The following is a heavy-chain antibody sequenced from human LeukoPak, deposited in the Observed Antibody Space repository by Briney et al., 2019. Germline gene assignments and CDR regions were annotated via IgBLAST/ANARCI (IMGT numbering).Heavy chain of an antibody. V-gene: IGHV3-53*01. J-gene: IGHJ6*03. CDR1: GFTVSSNY. CDR3: ARVQIAPYYYMDV. Sequence: GGSLRLSCAASGFTVSSNYMSWVRQAPGKGLEWVSVIYSGGSTYYADSVKGRFTISRDNSKNTLYLQMNSLRAEDTAVYYCARVQIAPYYYMDVWGKGTTVTVSS. D-gene: IGHD2-21*01. CDR2: IYSGGST.